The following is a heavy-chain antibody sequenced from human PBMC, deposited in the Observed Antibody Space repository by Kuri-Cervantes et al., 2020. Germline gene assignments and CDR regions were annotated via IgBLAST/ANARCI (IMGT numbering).Heavy chain of an antibody. CDR2: INPNSGGT. CDR1: GGTFSSYT. J-gene: IGHJ5*02. Sequence: ASVKVSCKASGGTFSSYTISWVRQAPGQGLEWMGWINPNSGGTNYAQKFQGRVTMTRDTSISTAYMELSRLRSDDTAVYYCARDGRSGGSYINWFDPWGQGTLVTVSS. CDR3: ARDGRSGGSYINWFDP. D-gene: IGHD2-15*01. V-gene: IGHV1-2*02.